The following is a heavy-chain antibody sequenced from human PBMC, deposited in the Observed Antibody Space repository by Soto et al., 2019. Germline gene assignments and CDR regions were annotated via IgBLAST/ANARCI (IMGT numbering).Heavy chain of an antibody. CDR2: ISYDGSNK. Sequence: VGSLRLSCASSGFTFSSYGMHWVRHSPGKWLEWVAVISYDGSNKYYADSVKGRFTISRDNSKNTLYLQMNSLRAEDTAVYYCAYGSVVVTPYYYYGMDVWGQGTTVTVSS. D-gene: IGHD2-21*02. J-gene: IGHJ6*02. V-gene: IGHV3-30*03. CDR1: GFTFSSYG. CDR3: AYGSVVVTPYYYYGMDV.